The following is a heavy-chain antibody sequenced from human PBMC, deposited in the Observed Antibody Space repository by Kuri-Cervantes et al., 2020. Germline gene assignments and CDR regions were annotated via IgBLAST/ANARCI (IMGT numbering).Heavy chain of an antibody. CDR2: IKQDGSEK. Sequence: GESLKISCAASGFTFSSYEMNWVRQAPGKGLEWVANIKQDGSEKYYVDSVKGRFTISRDNAKNSLYLQMNSLRAEDTAVYYCAKDRSRIVVGWFDPWGQGTLVTVSS. D-gene: IGHD2-2*01. CDR1: GFTFSSYE. J-gene: IGHJ5*02. CDR3: AKDRSRIVVGWFDP. V-gene: IGHV3-7*03.